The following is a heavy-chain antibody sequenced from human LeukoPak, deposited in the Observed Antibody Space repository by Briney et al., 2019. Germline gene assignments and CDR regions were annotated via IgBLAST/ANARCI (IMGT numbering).Heavy chain of an antibody. J-gene: IGHJ5*02. CDR1: GFTFSSYG. Sequence: PGGSLRLSCAASGFTFSSYGMHWVRQAPGKGLEWVAVISYDGSNKYYADSVKGRFTISRDNSKNTLYLQMNSLRAGDTAVYYCAKAPLWIQLWPTWFDPWGQGTLVTVSS. CDR2: ISYDGSNK. CDR3: AKAPLWIQLWPTWFDP. D-gene: IGHD5-18*01. V-gene: IGHV3-30*18.